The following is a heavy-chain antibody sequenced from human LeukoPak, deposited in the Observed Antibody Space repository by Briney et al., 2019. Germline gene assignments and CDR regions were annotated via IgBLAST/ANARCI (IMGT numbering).Heavy chain of an antibody. J-gene: IGHJ6*02. CDR2: IYYSGST. CDR1: GGSISSGGYY. CDR3: ATLWEPANYYGMDV. D-gene: IGHD1-26*01. Sequence: PSETLSLTCTVSGGSISSGGYYWSWIRQHPGKGLEWIGYIYYSGSTYYNPSLKSRATISVDTSKNQFSLKLSSVTAADTAVYYCATLWEPANYYGMDVWGQGTTVTVSS. V-gene: IGHV4-31*03.